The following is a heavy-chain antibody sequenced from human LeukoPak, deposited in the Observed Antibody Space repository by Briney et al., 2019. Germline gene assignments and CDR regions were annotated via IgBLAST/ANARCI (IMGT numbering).Heavy chain of an antibody. J-gene: IGHJ4*02. CDR3: ARIRNWNDYFV. D-gene: IGHD1-1*01. Sequence: TGGSLRLSCAASRFTFSTYAMSWVRQAPGKGLESVANIHQDGSEKYYVDSVKGRFTISRDNAKNSLYLQMNSLRAEDTAVYYCARIRNWNDYFVWGQGTLVTVSS. V-gene: IGHV3-7*01. CDR2: IHQDGSEK. CDR1: RFTFSTYA.